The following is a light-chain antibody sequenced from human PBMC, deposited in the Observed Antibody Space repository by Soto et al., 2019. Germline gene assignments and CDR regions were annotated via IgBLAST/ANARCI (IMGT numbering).Light chain of an antibody. CDR3: QQRSNWPPIT. Sequence: EVAMTQSPATLSVSPGERATLSCRASESVSSNLAWYQQRPGQAPRILIYGASTRATGVPARFSGSGSGTDFTLTISSLQPEDAAVYYCQQRSNWPPITFGQGTRLEIK. CDR1: ESVSSN. J-gene: IGKJ5*01. V-gene: IGKV3-15*01. CDR2: GAS.